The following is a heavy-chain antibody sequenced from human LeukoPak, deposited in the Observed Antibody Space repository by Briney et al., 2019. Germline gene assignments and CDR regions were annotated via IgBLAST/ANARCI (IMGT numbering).Heavy chain of an antibody. D-gene: IGHD6-19*01. J-gene: IGHJ4*02. CDR1: GFTFSSYS. V-gene: IGHV3-48*01. CDR2: ISSSSSTI. CDR3: ARETRLGPPSFDY. Sequence: GGSLRLSCAASGFTFSSYSMNWVRQAPGKGLEWVSYISSSSSTIYYADSVKGRFTISRDNAKNSLYLQINSLRAEDTAVYYCARETRLGPPSFDYWGQGTLVTVSS.